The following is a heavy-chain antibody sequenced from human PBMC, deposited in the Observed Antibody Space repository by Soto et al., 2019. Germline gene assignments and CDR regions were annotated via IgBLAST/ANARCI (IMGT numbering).Heavy chain of an antibody. Sequence: GESLKITCKGSGYSFTSYWIGWARQMPGKGLEWMGIIYPGDSDTRYSPSFQGQVTISADKSISTAYLQWSSLKASDTAMYYCARTAAAGKYYYGMDVWGQGTTVTVSS. D-gene: IGHD6-13*01. CDR1: GYSFTSYW. CDR3: ARTAAAGKYYYGMDV. V-gene: IGHV5-51*01. CDR2: IYPGDSDT. J-gene: IGHJ6*02.